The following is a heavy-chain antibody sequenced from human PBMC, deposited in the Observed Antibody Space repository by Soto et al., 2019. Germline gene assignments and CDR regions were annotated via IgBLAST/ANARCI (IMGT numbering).Heavy chain of an antibody. CDR2: IIPIFGTA. J-gene: IGHJ6*02. CDR1: GGTFSSYA. CDR3: AREGTGTTMVYYYGMDV. Sequence: SVKVSCKASGGTFSSYAISWVRQAPGQGLEWMGGIIPIFGTANYAQKFQGRVTITADKSTSTAYMELSSLRSEDTAVYYCAREGTGTTMVYYYGMDVWGQGTTVTVSS. V-gene: IGHV1-69*06. D-gene: IGHD1-7*01.